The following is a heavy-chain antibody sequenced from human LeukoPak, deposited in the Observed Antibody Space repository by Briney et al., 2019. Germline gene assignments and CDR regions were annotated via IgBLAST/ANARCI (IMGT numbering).Heavy chain of an antibody. Sequence: GGSLRLSCAASGFTFRSYWMHWVRQGLGKGLVWVSHINSDGSTANYADSVKGRFTISGDNAKNTLYLQMNSLRAEDTAVYYCAGGPDYGDYNYWGRGTLVTVSS. CDR3: AGGPDYGDYNY. CDR2: INSDGSTA. V-gene: IGHV3-74*01. D-gene: IGHD4-17*01. CDR1: GFTFRSYW. J-gene: IGHJ4*02.